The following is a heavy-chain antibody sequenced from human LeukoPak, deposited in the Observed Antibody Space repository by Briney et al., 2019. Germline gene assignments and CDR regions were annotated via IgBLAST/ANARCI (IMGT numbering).Heavy chain of an antibody. D-gene: IGHD6-19*01. CDR2: IREDGSEK. Sequence: PGGSLRLSCAASGFTFSSYWMSWVRQAPGKGLEWVANIREDGSEKYYVDSVKGRFTISRDNAKNSLYLQMNSLRAEDTAVYYCASFSGWYYYFDYWGQGTLVTVSS. J-gene: IGHJ4*02. CDR1: GFTFSSYW. V-gene: IGHV3-7*01. CDR3: ASFSGWYYYFDY.